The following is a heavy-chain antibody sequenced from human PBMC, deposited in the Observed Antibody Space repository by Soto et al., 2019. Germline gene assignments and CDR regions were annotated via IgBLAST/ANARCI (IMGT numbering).Heavy chain of an antibody. CDR3: ARGAAAAGPWYNWFDP. CDR1: GYTLTELS. D-gene: IGHD6-13*01. Sequence: ASVKVSCKVSGYTLTELSMHWVRQAPGKGLEWMGGFDPEDGETIYAQKFQGRVTMTEDKSTSTAYMELNSLTSEDTAVYYCARGAAAAGPWYNWFDPWGQGTLVTVSS. CDR2: FDPEDGET. V-gene: IGHV1-24*01. J-gene: IGHJ5*02.